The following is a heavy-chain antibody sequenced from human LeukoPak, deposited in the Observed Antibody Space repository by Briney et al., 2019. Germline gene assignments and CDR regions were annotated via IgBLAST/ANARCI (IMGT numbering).Heavy chain of an antibody. CDR1: GFTFSSYA. Sequence: PGGSLRLSCAASGFTFSSYAMTWVRQAPGKGLEWVSGISGSGGDTYNADSVKGRFTISRDNSKNTLYLQMNSLRAEDTAVYYCAKGGGLYDILTSYYYYGMDVWGQGTTVTVCS. D-gene: IGHD3-9*01. CDR2: ISGSGGDT. J-gene: IGHJ6*02. CDR3: AKGGGLYDILTSYYYYGMDV. V-gene: IGHV3-23*01.